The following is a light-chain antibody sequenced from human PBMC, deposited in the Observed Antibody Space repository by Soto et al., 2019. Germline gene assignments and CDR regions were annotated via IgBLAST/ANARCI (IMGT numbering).Light chain of an antibody. V-gene: IGKV3-11*01. CDR2: DAS. Sequence: EIVITQSPATLSVSPGERATLSWRASQSVSRNLAWYQQKPGQAPRLLIYDASTRATVIPARFSGSGSGTDLTLTISSLEPEDFAVYYGQQRSNWPPLTFGQGTRLEIK. CDR3: QQRSNWPPLT. CDR1: QSVSRN. J-gene: IGKJ5*01.